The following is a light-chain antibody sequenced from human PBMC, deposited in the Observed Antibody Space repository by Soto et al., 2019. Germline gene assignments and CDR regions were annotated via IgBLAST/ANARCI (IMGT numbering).Light chain of an antibody. V-gene: IGKV3-20*01. CDR2: GAS. CDR1: QSVSSN. CDR3: QQYGSSPRT. Sequence: IVLTQSPGTLSLSPWERATLSCRASQSVSSNLAWYQQKPGQAPRLLIYGASTRATGIPARFSGSGSGTEFTLTISRLEPEDFAVYYCQQYGSSPRTFGQGTKVDIK. J-gene: IGKJ1*01.